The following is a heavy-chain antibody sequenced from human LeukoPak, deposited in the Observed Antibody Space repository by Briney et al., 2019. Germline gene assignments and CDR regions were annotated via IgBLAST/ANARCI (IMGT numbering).Heavy chain of an antibody. CDR2: ISAYNGNT. CDR1: GYTFTSYG. J-gene: IGHJ3*02. D-gene: IGHD5-12*01. CDR3: AREVATVWRRAFDI. V-gene: IGHV1-18*01. Sequence: ASVNVSCKASGYTFTSYGISWVRQAPGQGLEWMGWISAYNGNTNYAQKLQGRVTMTTDTPTSTAYMELRSLRSDDTAVYYCAREVATVWRRAFDIWGQGTMVTVSS.